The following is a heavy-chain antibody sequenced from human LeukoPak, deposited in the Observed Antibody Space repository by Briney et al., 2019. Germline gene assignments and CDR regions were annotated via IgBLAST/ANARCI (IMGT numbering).Heavy chain of an antibody. D-gene: IGHD2-8*02. CDR1: GFTFSSYA. J-gene: IGHJ4*02. CDR3: AKSIYCTGGACYLLPFDY. Sequence: PGGSLRLSCAASGFTFSSYAMSWVRQAPGKGLEWVSAIGGSGGSAYSADSVKGRFTISRDNSKNTLYLQMNSPRADDTAVYYCAKSIYCTGGACYLLPFDYWGQGTLVTVSS. CDR2: IGGSGGSA. V-gene: IGHV3-23*01.